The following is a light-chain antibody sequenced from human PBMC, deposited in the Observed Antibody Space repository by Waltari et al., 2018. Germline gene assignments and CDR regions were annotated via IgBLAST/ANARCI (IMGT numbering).Light chain of an antibody. J-gene: IGKJ1*01. CDR1: QSVLYTANNKNY. CDR2: WAS. V-gene: IGKV4-1*01. Sequence: DIVMTQSPDSLAVSLGERATINCQSSQSVLYTANNKNYLAWYQQKPGQPPKLLIYWASTRESGVPERFSGSGSGTDFTLTISSLQAEDVAVYYCQQYDRSPWTFGQGTKVEIK. CDR3: QQYDRSPWT.